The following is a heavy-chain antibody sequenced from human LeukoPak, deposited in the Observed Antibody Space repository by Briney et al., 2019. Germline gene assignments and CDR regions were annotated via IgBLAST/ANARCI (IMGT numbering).Heavy chain of an antibody. CDR3: ARAPGSSGWYPIDS. D-gene: IGHD6-19*01. CDR2: ITGSGSST. J-gene: IGHJ4*02. Sequence: GESLRLSCAASGFSFSSYAMSWVRQAPGKGLEWVSTITGSGSSTYYADSVKGRFTISRDNSKNTLYLQMNSLRAEDTAVYYCARAPGSSGWYPIDSWGQGTLLTVSS. CDR1: GFSFSSYA. V-gene: IGHV3-23*01.